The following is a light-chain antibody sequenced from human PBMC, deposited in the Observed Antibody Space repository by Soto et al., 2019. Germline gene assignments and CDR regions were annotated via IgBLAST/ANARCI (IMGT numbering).Light chain of an antibody. CDR1: QRLSSN. CDR2: GAS. CDR3: QQYDAWPLT. J-gene: IGKJ4*01. V-gene: IGKV3-15*01. Sequence: VLTQSPVTLSVSPGERVTLSCRASQRLSSNLAWYQQRPGQAPRLLIYGASIRATDIPARFIGSGSGTEFTLTISSLQSEDFAVYYCQQYDAWPLTFGGGTKVDIK.